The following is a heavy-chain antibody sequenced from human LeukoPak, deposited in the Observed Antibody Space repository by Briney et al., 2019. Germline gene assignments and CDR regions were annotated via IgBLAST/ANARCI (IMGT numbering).Heavy chain of an antibody. CDR1: GGTFSSYA. CDR2: IIPIFGTA. Sequence: SVTVSCTASGGTFSSYAISWVRQAPGQGLEWMGGIIPIFGTANYAQKFQGRVTITADESTSTAYMELSSLRSEDTAVYYCARAEKDQVRFLEWLRRPNYYYGMDVWGQGTTVTVSS. J-gene: IGHJ6*02. V-gene: IGHV1-69*13. D-gene: IGHD3-3*01. CDR3: ARAEKDQVRFLEWLRRPNYYYGMDV.